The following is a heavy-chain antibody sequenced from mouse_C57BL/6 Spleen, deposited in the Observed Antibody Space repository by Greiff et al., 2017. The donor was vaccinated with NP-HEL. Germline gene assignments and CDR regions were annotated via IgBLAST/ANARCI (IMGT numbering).Heavy chain of an antibody. CDR2: IYPGGGYT. V-gene: IGHV1-63*01. Sequence: QVQLQQSGAELVRPGTSVKMSCKASGYTFTNYWIGWAKQRPGHGLEWIGDIYPGGGYTNYNEKFKGKATLTADKSSSTAYMQFSSLTSEDSAIYYCARTTAQRAMDFWGQGTSVTVSS. J-gene: IGHJ4*01. CDR3: ARTTAQRAMDF. D-gene: IGHD1-2*01. CDR1: GYTFTNYW.